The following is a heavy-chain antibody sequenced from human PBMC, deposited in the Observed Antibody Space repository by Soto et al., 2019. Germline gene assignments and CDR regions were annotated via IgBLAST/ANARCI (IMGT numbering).Heavy chain of an antibody. Sequence: EVQLLESGGGLVQPGGSLRLSCAASGFTFSSYAMSWVRQAPGKGLEWVSAISGSGGSTYYADSMKGRFTISSDNAKNTLYLKMNRLRAEDTPVYYCARALTIFVVVIERGLGGQGTMVTVSS. V-gene: IGHV3-23*01. CDR3: ARALTIFVVVIERGL. D-gene: IGHD3-3*01. J-gene: IGHJ3*01. CDR1: GFTFSSYA. CDR2: ISGSGGST.